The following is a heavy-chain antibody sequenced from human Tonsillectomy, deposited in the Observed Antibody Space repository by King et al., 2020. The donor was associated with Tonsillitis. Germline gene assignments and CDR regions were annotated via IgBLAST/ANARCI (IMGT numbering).Heavy chain of an antibody. CDR2: ISYDGTNK. J-gene: IGHJ4*02. V-gene: IGHV3-30*04. CDR1: GFTFRNYA. Sequence: VQLVESGGGVVQPGRSLRLSCAASGFTFRNYAMHWVRQAPGKGLEWVAIISYDGTNKFYADSVKGRFTISRDSSKNTLYLQMNSLRAEDTAVYYCARDRGSGVLYIDDWGQGTLVTVSS. CDR3: ARDRGSGVLYIDD. D-gene: IGHD1-26*01.